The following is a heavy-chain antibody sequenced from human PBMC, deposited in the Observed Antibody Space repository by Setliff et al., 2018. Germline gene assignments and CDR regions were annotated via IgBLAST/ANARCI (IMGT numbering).Heavy chain of an antibody. CDR2: IIPVLDIT. CDR1: GGPLNSYS. J-gene: IGHJ6*02. CDR3: ARAPGYGSGSYYKYGMDV. Sequence: SVKVSCKASGGPLNSYSFSWVRQAPGQGLEWMGRIIPVLDITRYSQKFQGRVTITADKSTGTAYMELSSLRSEDTAVYYCARAPGYGSGSYYKYGMDVWGQGTTVTVSS. D-gene: IGHD3-10*01. V-gene: IGHV1-69*02.